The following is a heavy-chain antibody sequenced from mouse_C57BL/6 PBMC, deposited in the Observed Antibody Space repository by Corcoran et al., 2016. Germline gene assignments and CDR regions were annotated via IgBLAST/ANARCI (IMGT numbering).Heavy chain of an antibody. Sequence: QIQLVQSGPELKKPGETVKISCKASGYTFTTYGMSWVKQAPGKGLKWMGWINTYSGVPTYADDFKGLFAFSLETSASTAYLQSNNLKNEDTATKFSARDWDYTINYWGQGTAVTVS. CDR1: GYTFTTYG. J-gene: IGHJ4*01. V-gene: IGHV9-3*01. D-gene: IGHD4-1*01. CDR2: INTYSGVP. CDR3: ARDWDYTINY.